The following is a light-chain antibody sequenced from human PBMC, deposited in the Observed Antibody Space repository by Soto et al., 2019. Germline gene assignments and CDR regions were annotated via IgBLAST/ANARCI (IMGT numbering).Light chain of an antibody. V-gene: IGKV3-15*01. Sequence: EIVMTQSPATLSVSPGERATLSCRASQSVSGNLAWYQQQSGQAPMLLIYGASTRATGIPARFSGSGSGTEITITIRSLQSEDFAVYYCQQYNNWITFGQGTRLEIK. CDR2: GAS. CDR3: QQYNNWIT. CDR1: QSVSGN. J-gene: IGKJ5*01.